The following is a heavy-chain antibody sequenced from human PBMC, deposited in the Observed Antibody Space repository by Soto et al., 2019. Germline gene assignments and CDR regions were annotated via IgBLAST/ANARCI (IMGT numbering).Heavy chain of an antibody. Sequence: EVQLVESGGGLVQPGGSLRLSCAASGFTFSTYWMHWVRQAPGKGLVWVSRINGDGSSTSYADSVKGRFTISRDNAKNXQYLQMNSLSAEDTAVYYWARGYCSGGSCSPGGMDVWGQGTTVTVSS. CDR2: INGDGSST. J-gene: IGHJ6*02. V-gene: IGHV3-74*01. CDR3: ARGYCSGGSCSPGGMDV. CDR1: GFTFSTYW. D-gene: IGHD2-15*01.